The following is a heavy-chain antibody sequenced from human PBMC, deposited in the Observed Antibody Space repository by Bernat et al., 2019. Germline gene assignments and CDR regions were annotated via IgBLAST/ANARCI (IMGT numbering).Heavy chain of an antibody. Sequence: EVQLLESGGGLVQPGGSLRLSCAASGFTFSSYAMSWVRQAPGKGLEWVSAISGRGGSTYYADSVKGRFTISRDNSKNTLYLQMNSLRAEETAVYYWAKGFRYQLLTDCWGQGTLVTVSS. CDR1: GFTFSSYA. CDR3: AKGFRYQLLTDC. CDR2: ISGRGGST. V-gene: IGHV3-23*01. J-gene: IGHJ4*02. D-gene: IGHD2-2*01.